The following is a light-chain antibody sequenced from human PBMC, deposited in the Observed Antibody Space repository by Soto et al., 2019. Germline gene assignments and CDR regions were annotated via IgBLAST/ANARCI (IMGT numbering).Light chain of an antibody. CDR3: QQYNNWPGRLT. CDR2: GAS. Sequence: EIVMTQSPATLSASPGERATLSCRASQSVSSNLAWYQQKPGQAPRLLIYGASTRATGIPARFSGSGSGTECTLTISSLQSVDFAVYYCQQYNNWPGRLTFGGGTKVEIK. V-gene: IGKV3-15*01. J-gene: IGKJ4*01. CDR1: QSVSSN.